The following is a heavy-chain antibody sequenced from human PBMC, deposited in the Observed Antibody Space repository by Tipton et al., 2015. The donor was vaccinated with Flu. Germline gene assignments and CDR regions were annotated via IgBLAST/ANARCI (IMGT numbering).Heavy chain of an antibody. CDR1: GFSFRSYA. V-gene: IGHV3-23*01. CDR3: AKNMDSFFFFDF. J-gene: IGHJ4*02. CDR2: MTGSGAGT. Sequence: SLRLSCGASGFSFRSYAMSWVRQAPGKGLEWVSTMTGSGAGTYSADSVKGRFTTSRDNSKDTLYLQMDSLRADDTAIYFCAKNMDSFFFFDFWGQGTRVTVSS. D-gene: IGHD2/OR15-2a*01.